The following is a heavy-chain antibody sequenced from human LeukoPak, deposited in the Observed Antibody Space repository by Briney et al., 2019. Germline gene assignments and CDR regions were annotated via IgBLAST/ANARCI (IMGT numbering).Heavy chain of an antibody. V-gene: IGHV3-21*01. CDR3: ATEAYTSRWYFDY. D-gene: IGHD6-13*01. CDR2: IGSSGSYI. J-gene: IGHJ4*02. Sequence: PGGSLRLSCAASGFTFSTYSSYTMNRVRQAPGKGLEWVSSIGSSGSYIFYADSVRGRFTISRDNAKNSLYLQMNSLRAEDTAVYYCATEAYTSRWYFDYWGQGTLVTVSS. CDR1: GFTFSTYSSYT.